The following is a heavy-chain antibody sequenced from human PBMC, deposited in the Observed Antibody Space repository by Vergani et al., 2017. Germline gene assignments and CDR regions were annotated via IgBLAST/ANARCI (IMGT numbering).Heavy chain of an antibody. CDR3: ARVVMVRGVIITLYGMDV. J-gene: IGHJ6*02. CDR1: GYTFTGYY. Sequence: QVQLVQSGAEVKKPGASVKVSYKASGYTFTGYYMHWVRQAPGQGLEWMGWINPNSGGTNYAQKFQGRVTMTRDTSISTAYMELSRLRSDDTAVYYCARVVMVRGVIITLYGMDVWGQGTTVTVSS. V-gene: IGHV1-2*02. D-gene: IGHD3-10*01. CDR2: INPNSGGT.